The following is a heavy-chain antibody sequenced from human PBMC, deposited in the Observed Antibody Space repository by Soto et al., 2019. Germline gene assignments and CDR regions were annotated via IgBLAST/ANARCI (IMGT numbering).Heavy chain of an antibody. D-gene: IGHD2-21*01. CDR2: LTGSVGHT. CDR1: GFTFSSSA. CDR3: EKTASLIYFEF. Sequence: GGSLRLSCTASGFTFSSSAMSWVRQAPGKGLEWVSALTGSVGHTFYADSVKGRFTISRDNSKNTVYLHLNNLRAEDTAIYYCEKTASLIYFEFWGRGTLVTVSS. V-gene: IGHV3-23*01. J-gene: IGHJ4*02.